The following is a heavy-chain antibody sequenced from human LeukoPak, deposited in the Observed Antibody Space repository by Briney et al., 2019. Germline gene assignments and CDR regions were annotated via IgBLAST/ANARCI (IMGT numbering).Heavy chain of an antibody. CDR3: AKDIAARPRYYYGMDV. CDR2: ISGSGGST. J-gene: IGHJ6*02. V-gene: IGHV3-23*01. CDR1: GFTFSSYA. D-gene: IGHD6-6*01. Sequence: PGGSLRLSCAASGFTFSSYAMSWVRQAPGKGLEWVSAISGSGGSTYYADSVKGRFTISRDNSKNTLYLQMNSLRAEDTAVYYCAKDIAARPRYYYGMDVWGQGTTVTVSS.